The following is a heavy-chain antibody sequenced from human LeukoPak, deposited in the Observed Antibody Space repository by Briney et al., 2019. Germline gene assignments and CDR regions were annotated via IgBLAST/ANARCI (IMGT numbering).Heavy chain of an antibody. CDR1: GYTFTSYD. V-gene: IGHV1-8*01. CDR3: ARSGSSSSFPLDY. CDR2: MNPNSGST. D-gene: IGHD6-6*01. J-gene: IGHJ4*02. Sequence: ASVEVSCKASGYTFTSYDINWVRQATGQGLEWMGWMNPNSGSTGYAQKFQGRVTMTRNTSISTAYMELSSLRSEDTAVYYCARSGSSSSFPLDYWGQGTLVTVSS.